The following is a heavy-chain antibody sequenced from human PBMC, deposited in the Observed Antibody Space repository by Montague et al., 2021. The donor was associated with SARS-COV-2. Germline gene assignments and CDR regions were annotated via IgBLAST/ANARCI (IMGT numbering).Heavy chain of an antibody. J-gene: IGHJ6*02. Sequence: IDKSGTTQYNPSLKSRVSLSVDTSKNQFSLNLRSATAADTALYYRARDLVGIDVWGQGTTV. CDR2: IDKSGTT. D-gene: IGHD7-27*01. V-gene: IGHV4-34*09. CDR3: ARDLVGIDV.